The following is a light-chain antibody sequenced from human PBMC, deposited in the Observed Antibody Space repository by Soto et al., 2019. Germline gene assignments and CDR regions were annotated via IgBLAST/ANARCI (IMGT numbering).Light chain of an antibody. Sequence: IVMTQSPSTLSVSPGERVTLSCRASQSLTRNLAWYQQKPGQAPRLLIYGASSRATGIPDRFSGSGSGTDFTLTISRLEPEDFAVYYCQQYGSSPPTFGQGTKVDI. CDR1: QSLTRN. CDR2: GAS. CDR3: QQYGSSPPT. V-gene: IGKV3-20*01. J-gene: IGKJ1*01.